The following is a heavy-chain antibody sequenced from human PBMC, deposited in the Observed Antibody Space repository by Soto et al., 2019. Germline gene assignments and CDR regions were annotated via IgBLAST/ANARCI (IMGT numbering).Heavy chain of an antibody. CDR1: GYGFTTYG. CDR3: ARGRYGDY. Sequence: QVHLVQSGAEVKKPGASVKVSCKGSGYGFTTYGITWVRQAPGQGIEWMAWISAHNGNTNYAQKLQGRVTVTRDTSTSTAYMALRSMMSDGTAVYYCARGRYGDYWGQGARVTVSS. V-gene: IGHV1-18*01. J-gene: IGHJ4*02. CDR2: ISAHNGNT. D-gene: IGHD1-1*01.